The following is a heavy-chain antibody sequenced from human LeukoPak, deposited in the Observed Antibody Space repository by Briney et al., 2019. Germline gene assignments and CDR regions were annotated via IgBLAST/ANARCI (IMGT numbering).Heavy chain of an antibody. CDR2: ISWDGGST. CDR3: ARSTLYYYYMDV. Sequence: PGGSLRLSCAASGFTFDDYAMHWVRQAPGKGLEWVSLISWDGGSTYYADPVKGRFTISRDNSKNSLYLQMNSLRAEDTALYYCARSTLYYYYMDVWGKGTTVTVSS. CDR1: GFTFDDYA. J-gene: IGHJ6*03. V-gene: IGHV3-43D*03. D-gene: IGHD2-2*01.